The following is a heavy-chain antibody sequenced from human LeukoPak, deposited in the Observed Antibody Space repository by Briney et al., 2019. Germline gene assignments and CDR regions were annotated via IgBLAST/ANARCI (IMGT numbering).Heavy chain of an antibody. CDR2: ISYDGSNK. J-gene: IGHJ1*01. D-gene: IGHD6-13*01. V-gene: IGHV3-30*18. CDR1: GFTFSSYG. Sequence: HPGGSLRLSCAASGFTFSSYGMHWVRQAPGKGLEWVAVISYDGSNKYYADSVKGRFTISRDNSKNTLYLQMNSLRAEDTAVYYCAKDSGRFRIAAAVPTEYLQHWGQGTLVTVSS. CDR3: AKDSGRFRIAAAVPTEYLQH.